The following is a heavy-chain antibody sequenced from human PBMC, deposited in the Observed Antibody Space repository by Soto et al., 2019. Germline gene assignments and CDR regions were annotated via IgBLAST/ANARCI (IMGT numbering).Heavy chain of an antibody. CDR1: GFTFSNYD. V-gene: IGHV3-30*03. Sequence: QVQLVESGGGVVQPGRSLRLSCAASGFTFSNYDMHWVRQAPGKGLEWVAVISYDGSNKYYADSVKGRFTISRDNSKNTLYGQMNRLRAEDTAGYYCLTRFSPVTYYYYGMDVWGQGTTVTVSS. D-gene: IGHD4-17*01. J-gene: IGHJ6*02. CDR2: ISYDGSNK. CDR3: LTRFSPVTYYYYGMDV.